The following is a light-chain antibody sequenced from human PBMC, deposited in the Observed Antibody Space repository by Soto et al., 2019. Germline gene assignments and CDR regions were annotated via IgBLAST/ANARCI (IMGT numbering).Light chain of an antibody. J-gene: IGKJ5*01. CDR1: QSVSSSY. CDR2: GAS. Sequence: EIVLTKSPGTLSLSPGERATLSCRASQSVSSSYLAWYQQKPGQAPRLLIYGASSKAPGIPDRFSGSGSGTDLTLTISRLEPEDFAVYYCQQYGSSPITFGQGTRLEIK. V-gene: IGKV3-20*01. CDR3: QQYGSSPIT.